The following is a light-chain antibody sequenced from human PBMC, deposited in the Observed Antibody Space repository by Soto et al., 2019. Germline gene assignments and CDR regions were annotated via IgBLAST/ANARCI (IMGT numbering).Light chain of an antibody. CDR3: QQIYSAPLT. V-gene: IGKV1-39*01. Sequence: IQMTQSPSSLSASVGDRVTITCLASQSITTYLNWYRQKPGKAPKLLIYAASSLQSGVPSRFSGSGSETEFTLSISSLQHEDFATYFCQQIYSAPLTFGGGTKVDIK. CDR2: AAS. CDR1: QSITTY. J-gene: IGKJ4*01.